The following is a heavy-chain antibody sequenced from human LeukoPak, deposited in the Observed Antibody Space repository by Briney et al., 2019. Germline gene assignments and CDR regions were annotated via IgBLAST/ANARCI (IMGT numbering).Heavy chain of an antibody. D-gene: IGHD6-13*01. CDR1: GGSISSSSYY. CDR2: IYYSGST. Sequence: KPSETLSLTCTVSGGSISSSSYYWGWIRQPPGKGLEWIGGIYYSGSTYYNPSLKSRVTISVDTSKNQFSLKLSSVTAADTAVYYCARKIAAAPPLNWGQGTLVTVSS. CDR3: ARKIAAAPPLN. V-gene: IGHV4-39*01. J-gene: IGHJ4*02.